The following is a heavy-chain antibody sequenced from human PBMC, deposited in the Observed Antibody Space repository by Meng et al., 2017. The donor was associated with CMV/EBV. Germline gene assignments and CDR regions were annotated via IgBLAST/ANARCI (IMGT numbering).Heavy chain of an antibody. CDR3: ARRFRGAFDI. Sequence: GGSLRLSCAPSGFTVSSNYMNWVRQAPGKGLEWVSVIYSGGTTYYADSVKGRFTISRDNSTNTLYLQMNSLRAEDTAVYYCARRFRGAFDIWGQGTMVTVSS. J-gene: IGHJ3*02. CDR2: IYSGGTT. CDR1: GFTVSSNY. V-gene: IGHV3-53*01. D-gene: IGHD3-3*01.